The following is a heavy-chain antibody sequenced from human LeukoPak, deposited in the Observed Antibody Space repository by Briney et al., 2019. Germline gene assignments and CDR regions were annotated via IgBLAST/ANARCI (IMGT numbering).Heavy chain of an antibody. CDR1: GFTFSSHW. J-gene: IGHJ5*02. V-gene: IGHV3-74*01. CDR3: ARGSSRGNNWFDP. Sequence: GGSLRLSCAASGFTFSSHWMHWVRQGPGKGLMWVSHISSDGSTTNYADSVKGRFTISRDNAKNSLYLQMNSLRAEDTAVYYCARGSSRGNNWFDPWGQGTLVTVSS. D-gene: IGHD3-16*01. CDR2: ISSDGSTT.